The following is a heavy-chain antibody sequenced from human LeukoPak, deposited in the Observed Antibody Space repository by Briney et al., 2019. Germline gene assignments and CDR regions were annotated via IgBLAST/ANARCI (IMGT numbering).Heavy chain of an antibody. CDR2: ISSSGSTI. Sequence: GGSLRLACAASGFTFSDYYMSWIRQAPGKGLEWVSYISSSGSTIYYADSVKGRFTISRDNAKNSLYLQMNSLRAEDTAVYYCARKVVVAADWYFDLWGRGTLVTVSS. D-gene: IGHD2-15*01. J-gene: IGHJ2*01. V-gene: IGHV3-11*04. CDR1: GFTFSDYY. CDR3: ARKVVVAADWYFDL.